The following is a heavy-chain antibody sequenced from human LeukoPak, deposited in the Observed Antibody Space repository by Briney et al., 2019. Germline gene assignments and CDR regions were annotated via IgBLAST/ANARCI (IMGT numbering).Heavy chain of an antibody. J-gene: IGHJ4*02. CDR1: GFTFSSFE. V-gene: IGHV3-23*01. CDR3: AKVARGIGSGWYPFDY. Sequence: AGSLRLSCVASGFTFSSFEVTWVRQGPGKGLEWVSAISGSGVSTYYADSVKGRFTISRDNSKDTLYLQMNSLRAEDTAVYYCAKVARGIGSGWYPFDYWGQGTLVIVSS. D-gene: IGHD6-19*01. CDR2: ISGSGVST.